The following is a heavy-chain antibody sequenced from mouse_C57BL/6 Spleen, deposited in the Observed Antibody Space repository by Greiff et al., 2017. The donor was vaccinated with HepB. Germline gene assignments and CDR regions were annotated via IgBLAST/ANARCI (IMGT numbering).Heavy chain of an antibody. CDR2: IYPGDGDT. D-gene: IGHD2-4*01. CDR1: GYAFSSYW. Sequence: VQLQQSGAELVKPGASVKISCKASGYAFSSYWMNWVKQRPGKGLEWIGQIYPGDGDTNYNGKFKGKATLTADKSSSTAYMQLSSLTSEDSAVYFCAREGIYYEYAYYAMDYWGQGTSVTVSS. CDR3: AREGIYYEYAYYAMDY. J-gene: IGHJ4*01. V-gene: IGHV1-80*01.